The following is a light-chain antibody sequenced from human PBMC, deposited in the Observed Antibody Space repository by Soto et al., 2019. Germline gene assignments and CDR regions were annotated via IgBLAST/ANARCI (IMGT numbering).Light chain of an antibody. J-gene: IGKJ1*01. Sequence: DIVMTQSPDSLAVSLGERATFNCKSSQSILDRSKNKYYLAWYQQKSGQPPKLLMYWAARRESGVPDRFTGSGSGTDFTLTINSLQAEDVAVYYCQQYFTSPWTVGQGTKVEI. CDR3: QQYFTSPWT. V-gene: IGKV4-1*01. CDR2: WAA. CDR1: QSILDRSKNKYY.